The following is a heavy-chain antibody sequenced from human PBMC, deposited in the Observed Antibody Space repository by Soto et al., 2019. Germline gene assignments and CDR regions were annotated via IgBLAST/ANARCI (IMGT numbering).Heavy chain of an antibody. J-gene: IGHJ6*02. CDR2: ISYDGSNK. D-gene: IGHD2-21*02. CDR3: AKDRLPDCGGDCYPFYYYYGMDV. Sequence: GSLRLSCAASGFTFSIYGMHWVRQAPGKGLEWVAVISYDGSNKYYADSVKGRFTISRDNSKNTLYLQMNSLRAEDTAVYYCAKDRLPDCGGDCYPFYYYYGMDVWGQGTTVTVS. CDR1: GFTFSIYG. V-gene: IGHV3-30*18.